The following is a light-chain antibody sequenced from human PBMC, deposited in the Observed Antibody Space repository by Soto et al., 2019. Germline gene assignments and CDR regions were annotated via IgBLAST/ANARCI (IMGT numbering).Light chain of an antibody. Sequence: IEMTQSPATLSVSPVERATLSCRASQSVSSNLVWYQQKPGQAPRLLIYGASGRAAGIPDRFSGSGSGTDFTLSISRLEPEDFAVYYCQQYGVSPTFGGGTKVDI. CDR1: QSVSSN. J-gene: IGKJ4*01. CDR2: GAS. CDR3: QQYGVSPT. V-gene: IGKV3-20*01.